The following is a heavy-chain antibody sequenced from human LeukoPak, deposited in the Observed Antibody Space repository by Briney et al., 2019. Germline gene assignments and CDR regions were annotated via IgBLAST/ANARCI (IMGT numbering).Heavy chain of an antibody. CDR3: AKESGSDYYFDY. D-gene: IGHD1-26*01. Sequence: GGSLRLSCAASGFTFSNYAMTWVRQAPGKGLEWVSAISAGGGNTYYADSVKGRFTISRDNSKNTLYLQMNSLRAGDTAVYYCAKESGSDYYFDYWGQGTLVTVSS. V-gene: IGHV3-23*01. CDR1: GFTFSNYA. J-gene: IGHJ4*02. CDR2: ISAGGGNT.